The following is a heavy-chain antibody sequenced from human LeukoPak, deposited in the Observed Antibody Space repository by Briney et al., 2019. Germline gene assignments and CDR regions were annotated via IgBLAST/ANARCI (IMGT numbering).Heavy chain of an antibody. J-gene: IGHJ4*02. CDR2: IKQDGSEK. CDR3: ARGDTYYYDSSGYYPDY. V-gene: IGHV3-7*01. Sequence: PGGSLRLSCAASGFTFSSYWMSWVRQAPGKGLEWVANIKQDGSEKYYVDSVKGRFTISRDNAKNSLYLQMNSLRAEDTAVYYCARGDTYYYDSSGYYPDYWGQGTPVTVSS. CDR1: GFTFSSYW. D-gene: IGHD3-22*01.